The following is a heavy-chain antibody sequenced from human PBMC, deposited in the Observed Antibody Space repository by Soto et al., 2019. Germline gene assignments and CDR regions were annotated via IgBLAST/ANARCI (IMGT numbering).Heavy chain of an antibody. CDR1: GFTFGDYA. D-gene: IGHD3-3*01. CDR2: IRSKAYGGTT. J-gene: IGHJ6*02. Sequence: GSLRLSCTASGFTFGDYAMSWVRQAPGKGLEWVGFIRSKAYGGTTEYTASVKGRFTISRDDSKSIAYLQMNSLKTEDTAVYYCTRDSAEGTLTYYDFWSGYKEWYYYYGMDVWGQGTTVTVSS. CDR3: TRDSAEGTLTYYDFWSGYKEWYYYYGMDV. V-gene: IGHV3-49*04.